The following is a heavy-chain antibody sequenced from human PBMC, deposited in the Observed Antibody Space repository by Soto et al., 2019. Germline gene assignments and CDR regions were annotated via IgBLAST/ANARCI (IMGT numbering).Heavy chain of an antibody. CDR2: VSWDGVST. V-gene: IGHV3-43*01. Sequence: EVQLVESGGVVVQPGESLRLSCEASGFTFDDYTMHWVRQAPGKGLEWVSLVSWDGVSTYYADSVKGRFTISRDNSKNSLDLLMNSVKTEDTALYYCTKASEVNPTYGMDVWGLVTTVTVSS. CDR1: GFTFDDYT. CDR3: TKASEVNPTYGMDV. D-gene: IGHD3-22*01. J-gene: IGHJ6*02.